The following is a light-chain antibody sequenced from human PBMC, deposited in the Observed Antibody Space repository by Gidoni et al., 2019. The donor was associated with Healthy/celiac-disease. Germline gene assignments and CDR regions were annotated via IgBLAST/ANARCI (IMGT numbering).Light chain of an antibody. V-gene: IGKV3-15*01. Sequence: EIAMTQSPATLSVSPGERATLSCRASQSVSSNLAWYQQKPGQAPRLLIYGASTRATGIPSRFSGSGSGTEFTLTISSLQSEDFAVYYCQQYNNWPPTFGGXTKVEIK. CDR3: QQYNNWPPT. CDR2: GAS. J-gene: IGKJ4*01. CDR1: QSVSSN.